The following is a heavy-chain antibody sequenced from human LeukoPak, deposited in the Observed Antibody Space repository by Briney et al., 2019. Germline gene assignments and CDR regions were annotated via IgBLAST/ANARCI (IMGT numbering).Heavy chain of an antibody. CDR2: IYYSGST. D-gene: IGHD3-22*01. CDR3: ARDLDYYDSSGYPDAFDI. Sequence: PSETLSLTCTVSGGSISSYYWSWIRQPPGKGLEWIGHIYYSGSTNYNPSLKSRVTISVDTSKNQFSLKVTSVTAADTAVYYCARDLDYYDSSGYPDAFDIWGQGTMVTVSS. CDR1: GGSISSYY. V-gene: IGHV4-59*01. J-gene: IGHJ3*02.